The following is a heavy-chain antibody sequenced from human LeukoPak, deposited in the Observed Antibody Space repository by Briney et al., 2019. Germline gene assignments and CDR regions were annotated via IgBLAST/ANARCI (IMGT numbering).Heavy chain of an antibody. D-gene: IGHD3-3*01. CDR1: GFTFSDYY. CDR3: ASTRSYDFCSGYPAFDY. J-gene: IGHJ4*02. V-gene: IGHV3-11*04. CDR2: ISSSGSTI. Sequence: GGSLRLSYAASGFTFSDYYMSWIRQAPGKGLEWVSYISSSGSTIYYADSVKGRFTISRDNAKNSLYLQMNSLRAEDTAVYYCASTRSYDFCSGYPAFDYWGQGTLVTVSS.